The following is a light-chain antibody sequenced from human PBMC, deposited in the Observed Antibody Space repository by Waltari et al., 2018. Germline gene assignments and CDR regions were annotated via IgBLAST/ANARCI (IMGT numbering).Light chain of an antibody. CDR3: QQYGSLPWT. V-gene: IGKV3-20*01. CDR1: EYVPSGY. CDR2: GAA. Sequence: EIVLTQSPGTLSLSPGDRATISCRAMEYVPSGYLAWYQQKPGQAPRLLIFGAASGATGIPDRFSGSESGTDFTLTISRLEPEDFAVYYCQQYGSLPWTFGQGTKVEIK. J-gene: IGKJ1*01.